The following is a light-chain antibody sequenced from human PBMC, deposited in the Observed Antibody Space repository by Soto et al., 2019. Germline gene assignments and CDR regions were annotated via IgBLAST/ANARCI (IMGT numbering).Light chain of an antibody. J-gene: IGKJ3*01. CDR3: QQYNSYPFT. CDR2: DAS. Sequence: DIQMTQSPSTLSASVGDRVTITCRASQSISSLLAWYQQKPGKAPKFLIYDASSLESGVPSRFSGSGSGTEFTLTISSLQPHDFATYYCQQYNSYPFTFGPGTKVDIK. CDR1: QSISSL. V-gene: IGKV1-5*01.